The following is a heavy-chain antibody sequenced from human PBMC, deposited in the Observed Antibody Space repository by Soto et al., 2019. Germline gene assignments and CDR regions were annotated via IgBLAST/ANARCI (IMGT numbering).Heavy chain of an antibody. D-gene: IGHD5-12*01. V-gene: IGHV4-39*07. CDR2: IYYSGST. J-gene: IGHJ6*03. Sequence: SETLSLTCTVSGGSVSSGSLYWGRIRQPPRKGLEWIGEIYYSGSTNYNPSLKSRVTISVDTSKNQFSLKLSSVTAADTAVYYCARKTRGYDHYYYYYMDVWGKGTTVTVSS. CDR3: ARKTRGYDHYYYYYMDV. CDR1: GGSVSSGSLY.